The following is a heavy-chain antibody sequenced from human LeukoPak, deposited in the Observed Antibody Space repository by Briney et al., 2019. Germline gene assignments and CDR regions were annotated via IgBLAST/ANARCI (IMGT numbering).Heavy chain of an antibody. Sequence: GGSLRLSCAASGFTFSSYAMGWVRQAPGKGLEWVSCISGSGGSTYYANSVKGRFTISRDNSKNTLYLQMNSLRAEDTAVYYCANTAQDYGDYGLSTPIDYWGQGTLVTVSS. V-gene: IGHV3-23*01. J-gene: IGHJ4*02. CDR2: ISGSGGST. CDR3: ANTAQDYGDYGLSTPIDY. D-gene: IGHD4-17*01. CDR1: GFTFSSYA.